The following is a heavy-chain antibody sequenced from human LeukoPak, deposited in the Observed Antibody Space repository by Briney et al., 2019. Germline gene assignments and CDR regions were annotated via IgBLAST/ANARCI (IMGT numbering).Heavy chain of an antibody. J-gene: IGHJ4*02. V-gene: IGHV3-30*02. D-gene: IGHD3-22*01. CDR1: GFTFSSYG. CDR3: AKDEGYYDSSGYYLYYFDY. CDR2: IRYDGSNK. Sequence: GGSLRLSCAASGFTFSSYGMRWVRQAPGKGLEWVAFIRYDGSNKYYADSVKGRFTISRDNSKNTLYLQMNSLRAEDTAVYYCAKDEGYYDSSGYYLYYFDYWGQGTLVTVSS.